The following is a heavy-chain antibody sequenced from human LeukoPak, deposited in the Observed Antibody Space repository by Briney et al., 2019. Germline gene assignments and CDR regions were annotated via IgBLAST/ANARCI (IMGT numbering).Heavy chain of an antibody. CDR3: ARDDLGYCSSTSCYAFDY. J-gene: IGHJ4*02. CDR1: GGTFSSYA. CDR2: IIPIFGTA. Sequence: ASVKVSCKASGGTFSSYAISWVRQAPGQGLEWMGGIIPIFGTANYAQKFQGRVTITADESTSTAYMELSSLRSEDTAVYYCARDDLGYCSSTSCYAFDYWGQGTLVTVSS. D-gene: IGHD2-2*01. V-gene: IGHV1-69*13.